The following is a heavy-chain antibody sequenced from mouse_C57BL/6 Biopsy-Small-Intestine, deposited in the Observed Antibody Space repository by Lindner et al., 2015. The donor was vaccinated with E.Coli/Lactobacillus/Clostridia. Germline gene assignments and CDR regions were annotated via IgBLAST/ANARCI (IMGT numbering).Heavy chain of an antibody. CDR2: INPSGGST. CDR3: ARDFGGTPFDY. V-gene: IGHV1-64*01. Sequence: SVKVSCKASGYTFTIYYMHWVRQAPGQGLEWMGIINPSGGSTSYVQKFQGRVTMTSDTSTSTVYMELSSLRSEDTAVYYCARDFGGTPFDYWGQGTLVTVSS. J-gene: IGHJ4*01. D-gene: IGHD1-1*02. CDR1: GYTFTIYY.